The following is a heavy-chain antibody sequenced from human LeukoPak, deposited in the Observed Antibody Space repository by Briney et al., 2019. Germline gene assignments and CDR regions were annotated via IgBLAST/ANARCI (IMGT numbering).Heavy chain of an antibody. CDR2: ISSSGSTI. J-gene: IGHJ4*02. CDR3: ARDGDGYCSGGSCYTRPFDY. V-gene: IGHV3-48*03. Sequence: GGSLRLSCAASGFTFSSYEMNWVSQAPGKGLEWVSYISSSGSTIYYADSVKGRFTISRDNAKNSLYLQMNSLRAEDTAVYYCARDGDGYCSGGSCYTRPFDYWGQGTLVTVSS. CDR1: GFTFSSYE. D-gene: IGHD2-15*01.